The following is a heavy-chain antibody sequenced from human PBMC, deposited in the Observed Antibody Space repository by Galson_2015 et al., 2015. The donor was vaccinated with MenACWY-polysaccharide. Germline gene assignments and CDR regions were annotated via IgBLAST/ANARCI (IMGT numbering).Heavy chain of an antibody. CDR3: AREAVVGAFDI. CDR1: GFTFTDYY. Sequence: SLRLSCAVSGFTFTDYYMSWIRQAPGKGLEWVSYIGSSGRTIYYADSVKGRFTLSRDNAKNSLYLQMNSLRAEDTAVYYCAREAVVGAFDIWGQGTMVTVSS. CDR2: IGSSGRTI. D-gene: IGHD4-23*01. J-gene: IGHJ3*02. V-gene: IGHV3-11*01.